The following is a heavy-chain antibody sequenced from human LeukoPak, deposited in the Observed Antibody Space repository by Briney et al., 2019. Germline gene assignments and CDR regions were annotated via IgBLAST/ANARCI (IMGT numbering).Heavy chain of an antibody. CDR1: GDSVSSDSAA. CDR2: TYYRSKWYN. Sequence: SQTLSLTCAISGDSVSSDSAAWNWIRQSPSRGLEWLGRTYYRSKWYNDYAVSVKSRITINPDTSKNQFSLQLNSVTPEDTAVYYCARDLSSSGWYASKSRSGNYYYGMDAWGQGTTVTVSS. V-gene: IGHV6-1*01. CDR3: ARDLSSSGWYASKSRSGNYYYGMDA. J-gene: IGHJ6*02. D-gene: IGHD6-19*01.